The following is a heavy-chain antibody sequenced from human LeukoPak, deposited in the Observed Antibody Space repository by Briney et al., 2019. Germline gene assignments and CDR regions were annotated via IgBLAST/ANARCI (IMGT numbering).Heavy chain of an antibody. Sequence: SVTVSCKVSGGTFSIYAISWVRQAPGQGVEWMGGIIPIFGTANYAQKFQGRVTITTDESTSTAYMELSSLRSEDPAVYYCATTPRGGTSIDYWGHGTLVTVSS. CDR3: ATTPRGGTSIDY. J-gene: IGHJ4*01. CDR1: GGTFSIYA. V-gene: IGHV1-69*05. CDR2: IIPIFGTA. D-gene: IGHD3-10*01.